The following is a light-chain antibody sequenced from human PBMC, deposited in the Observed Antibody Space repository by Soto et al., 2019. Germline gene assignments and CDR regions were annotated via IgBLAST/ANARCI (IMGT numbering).Light chain of an antibody. V-gene: IGLV3-21*01. Sequence: SYELTQPPSVSVAPGKTARITCRGNNIGSKSVHWYQQKAGQAPVLVIFNEVDRPSGIPERFSGSNSGNTATLTIARVDAGDEADYYCHVWDSDSDHPLFGEGTKLTVL. CDR3: HVWDSDSDHPL. CDR2: NEV. CDR1: NIGSKS. J-gene: IGLJ3*02.